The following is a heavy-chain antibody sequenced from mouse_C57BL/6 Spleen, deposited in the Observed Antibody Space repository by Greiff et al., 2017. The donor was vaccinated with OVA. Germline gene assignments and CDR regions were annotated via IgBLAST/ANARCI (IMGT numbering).Heavy chain of an antibody. J-gene: IGHJ4*01. D-gene: IGHD2-4*01. CDR2: IHPNSGST. Sequence: VQLQQSGAELVKPGASVKLSCKASGYTFTSYWMHWVKQRPGQGLEWIGMIHPNSGSTNYNEKFKSKATLTVDKSSSTAYMQLSSLTSEDSAVYYCARGRYDYDSMDYWGQGTSVTVSS. CDR3: ARGRYDYDSMDY. V-gene: IGHV1-64*01. CDR1: GYTFTSYW.